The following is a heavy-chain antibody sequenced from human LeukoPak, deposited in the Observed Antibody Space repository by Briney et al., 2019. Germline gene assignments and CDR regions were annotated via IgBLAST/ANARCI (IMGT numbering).Heavy chain of an antibody. D-gene: IGHD6-19*01. Sequence: PGGSLRLSCAASGFTFGSYSMNWVRQAPGKGLEWVSSISSSSSYIYYADSVKGRFTISRDNAKNSLYLQMNSLRAEDTAVYYCARDSSGCFYYMDVWGKGTTVMISS. J-gene: IGHJ6*03. CDR2: ISSSSSYI. CDR3: ARDSSGCFYYMDV. V-gene: IGHV3-21*01. CDR1: GFTFGSYS.